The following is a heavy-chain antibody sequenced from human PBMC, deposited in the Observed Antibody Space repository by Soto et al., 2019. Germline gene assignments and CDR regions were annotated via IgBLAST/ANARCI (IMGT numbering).Heavy chain of an antibody. CDR1: GGSISSADYY. D-gene: IGHD2-8*01. CDR2: ISYRGST. V-gene: IGHV4-30-4*01. Sequence: QVQLQESGPGLVRPPQTLSLTCTVSGGSISSADYYWTWIRQSPGKGLEWIGHISYRGSTYYSPSLESRVLISVDTSKTQFSLKLSSVTAADTAVYYCARMVYSIHFYYGLDVWGQGTTVTVSS. CDR3: ARMVYSIHFYYGLDV. J-gene: IGHJ6*02.